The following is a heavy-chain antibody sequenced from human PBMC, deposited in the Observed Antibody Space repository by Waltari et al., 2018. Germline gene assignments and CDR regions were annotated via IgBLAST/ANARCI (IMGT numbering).Heavy chain of an antibody. CDR3: ARHAASPLRQLVEGGWFDP. CDR1: GYSISSGYY. J-gene: IGHJ5*02. CDR2: IYHSGST. V-gene: IGHV4-38-2*01. Sequence: QVQLQESGPGLVKPSETLSLTCAVSGYSISSGYYWGWIRQPPGKGLEWIGSIYHSGSTYYNPSLRGRVTISVDTSKNQFSLKLSSVTAADTAVYYCARHAASPLRQLVEGGWFDPWGQGTLVTVSS. D-gene: IGHD6-6*01.